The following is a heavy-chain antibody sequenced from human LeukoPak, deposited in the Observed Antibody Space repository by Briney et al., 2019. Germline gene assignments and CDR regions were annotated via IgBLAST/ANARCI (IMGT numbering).Heavy chain of an antibody. CDR3: ARYMVQGVSIDY. J-gene: IGHJ4*02. D-gene: IGHD3-10*01. CDR2: IYYSGST. V-gene: IGHV4-34*01. Sequence: PSETLSLTCAVYGGSFSGYYWSWIRQPPGKGLEWIGSIYYSGSTYYNPSLKSRVTISVDTSKNQFSLKLSSVTAADTAVYYCARYMVQGVSIDYWGQGTLVTVSS. CDR1: GGSFSGYY.